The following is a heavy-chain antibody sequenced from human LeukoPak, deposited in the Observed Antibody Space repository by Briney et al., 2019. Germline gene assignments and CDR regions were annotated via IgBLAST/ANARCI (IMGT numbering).Heavy chain of an antibody. D-gene: IGHD2-21*02. CDR1: GGSITSGPDY. J-gene: IGHJ3*02. V-gene: IGHV4-61*02. CDR3: ASFVGVTSTSGAFDI. Sequence: PSETLSLTCTVSGGSITSGPDYWSWIRQPAGKGLEWIGRIYTSGGTNYNPSLKSRVTMSVDTSNNQFSLKLRSVTAADTAVYYCASFVGVTSTSGAFDIWGQGTMVTVSS. CDR2: IYTSGGT.